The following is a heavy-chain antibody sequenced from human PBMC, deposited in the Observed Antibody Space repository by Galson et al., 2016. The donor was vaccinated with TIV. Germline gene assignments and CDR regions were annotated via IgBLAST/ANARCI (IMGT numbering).Heavy chain of an antibody. J-gene: IGHJ4*02. Sequence: QSGAEVKEPGESLKISCKGSGYRFSNYWIAWVRQMPGKGLEWMGVIYPVDSDTRYSPSFQGQVTISADKSISTAYLQWNSLKASDSAIYYCARERDSGYAYYCDFWGQGTLVTVSS. CDR1: GYRFSNYW. CDR2: IYPVDSDT. D-gene: IGHD6-25*01. CDR3: ARERDSGYAYYCDF. V-gene: IGHV5-51*03.